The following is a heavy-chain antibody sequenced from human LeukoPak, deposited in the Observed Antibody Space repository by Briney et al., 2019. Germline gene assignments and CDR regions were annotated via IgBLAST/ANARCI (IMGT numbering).Heavy chain of an antibody. CDR3: ARSSGWYGDY. Sequence: ASVKVSXKASGYTFTSYGISWVRQAPGQGLEWMGRVNPNSGGTNYAQKFQGRVTMTRDTSISTAYMELSRLRSDDTAVYYCARSSGWYGDYWGQGTLVTVSS. CDR2: VNPNSGGT. D-gene: IGHD6-19*01. V-gene: IGHV1-2*06. CDR1: GYTFTSYG. J-gene: IGHJ4*02.